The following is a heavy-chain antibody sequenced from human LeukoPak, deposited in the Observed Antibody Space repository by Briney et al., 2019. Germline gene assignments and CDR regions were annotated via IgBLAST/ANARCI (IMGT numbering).Heavy chain of an antibody. J-gene: IGHJ4*02. CDR2: IWYDGSNK. D-gene: IGHD3-22*01. CDR1: GFTFSSYG. V-gene: IGHV3-33*01. CDR3: ARGSQDSSGYYYPDY. Sequence: GGSLRLSCTGSGFTFSSYGMHWVRQAPGKGLEWVAVIWYDGSNKYYADSVKGRFTISRDNSKNTLYLQMNSLRAEDTAVYYCARGSQDSSGYYYPDYWGQGTLVTVSS.